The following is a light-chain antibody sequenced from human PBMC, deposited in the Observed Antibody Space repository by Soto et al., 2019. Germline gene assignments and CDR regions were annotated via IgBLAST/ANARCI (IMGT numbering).Light chain of an antibody. CDR2: ASS. J-gene: IGKJ5*01. CDR1: QSRGSNF. V-gene: IGKV3-20*01. CDR3: QLYGSSPH. Sequence: EIVVTEPPCTLSLSPGERATLSCKTSQSRGSNFLAWYQHKPGQAPRLLIYASSNRATGIPDRFSGSASGTDSTLTINRLEPEDSAVYYCQLYGSSPHFGQGTRLEIK.